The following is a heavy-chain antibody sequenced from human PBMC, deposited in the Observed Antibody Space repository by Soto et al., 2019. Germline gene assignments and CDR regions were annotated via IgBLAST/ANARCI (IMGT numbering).Heavy chain of an antibody. CDR3: ARDLVGTPGPFWY. Sequence: QVQLVESGGGVVQPGRSLRLSCAASGFTFSSYAMHWVRQAPGKGLEWVAVISYDGSNKYYADSVKGRFTISRDNSKNTLQLQMNSLRAEDTAVYYCARDLVGTPGPFWYWGQGTLVTVSS. V-gene: IGHV3-30-3*01. D-gene: IGHD3-3*01. J-gene: IGHJ4*02. CDR1: GFTFSSYA. CDR2: ISYDGSNK.